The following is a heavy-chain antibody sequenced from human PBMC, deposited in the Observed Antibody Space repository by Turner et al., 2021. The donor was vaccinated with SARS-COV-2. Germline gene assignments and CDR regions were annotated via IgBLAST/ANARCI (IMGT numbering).Heavy chain of an antibody. CDR3: ARLRPTQNFDY. J-gene: IGHJ4*02. Sequence: QVQLKESCRGLVKPSETLSLTCTVSGGAISSSSYYWGWIRQPPGEGLEWIGSIYYSGSTYYTPSLKCRVTISVYTSKNQFSLKLSSVTAADTAVYYCARLRPTQNFDYWGQGTLVTVSS. CDR1: GGAISSSSYY. CDR2: IYYSGST. V-gene: IGHV4-39*01. D-gene: IGHD1-1*01.